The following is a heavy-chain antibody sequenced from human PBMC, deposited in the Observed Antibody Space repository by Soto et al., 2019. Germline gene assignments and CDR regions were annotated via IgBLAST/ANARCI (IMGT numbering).Heavy chain of an antibody. J-gene: IGHJ4*02. CDR3: ARGEGNSYYAYHFDT. CDR2: IYYSGST. Sequence: SETLSLTCTVSGGSISSGDYYWSWIRQPPGKGLEWIGYIYYSGSTYYNPSLKSRVAMSQDTSKNQFSLNLHSVTAADTAVYFWARGEGNSYYAYHFDTWGQGARVTVSS. D-gene: IGHD2-21*01. V-gene: IGHV4-30-4*02. CDR1: GGSISSGDYY.